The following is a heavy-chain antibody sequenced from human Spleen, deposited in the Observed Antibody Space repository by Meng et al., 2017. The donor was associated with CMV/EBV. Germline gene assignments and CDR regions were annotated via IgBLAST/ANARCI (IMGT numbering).Heavy chain of an antibody. CDR2: ISGSGGST. J-gene: IGHJ6*02. CDR3: AKESRIFGVVILYYYYGMDV. V-gene: IGHV3-23*01. Sequence: GESLKISCAASGFTFSSYAMSWVRQAPGKGLEWVSAISGSGGSTYYADSVKGRFTISRDNSKNTLYLQMNSLRAEDTAVYYCAKESRIFGVVILYYYYGMDVWGQGTTVTVSS. CDR1: GFTFSSYA. D-gene: IGHD3-3*01.